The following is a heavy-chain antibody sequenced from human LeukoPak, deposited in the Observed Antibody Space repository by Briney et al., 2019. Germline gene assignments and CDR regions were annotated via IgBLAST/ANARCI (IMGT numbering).Heavy chain of an antibody. J-gene: IGHJ4*02. CDR3: AKDPRRYSNYFDY. CDR2: ISGSGGST. D-gene: IGHD4-4*01. CDR1: GFTFSSYA. Sequence: PGGSLRRSCAASGFTFSSYAMSWVRQAPGKGLEWVSAISGSGGSTYYADSVKGRFTISRDNSKNTLYLQMNSLRAEDTAVYYCAKDPRRYSNYFDYWGQGTLVTVSS. V-gene: IGHV3-23*01.